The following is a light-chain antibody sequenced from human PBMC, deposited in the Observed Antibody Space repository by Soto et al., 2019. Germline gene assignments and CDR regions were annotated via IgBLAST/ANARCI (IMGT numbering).Light chain of an antibody. Sequence: QSVLTQPPSASGSPGQSVTISCTGTSSDVGGYNYVSWYQQHPGKAPKLMIYEVSKRPSGVPDRFSGSKSGNTASLTVSGLQAEDEADYYCTSYAGSISWVFGGGTQLTVL. J-gene: IGLJ7*01. V-gene: IGLV2-8*01. CDR1: SSDVGGYNY. CDR2: EVS. CDR3: TSYAGSISWV.